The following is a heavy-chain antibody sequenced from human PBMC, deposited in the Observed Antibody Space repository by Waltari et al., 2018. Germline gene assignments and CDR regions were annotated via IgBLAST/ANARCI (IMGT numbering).Heavy chain of an antibody. Sequence: QLQLQESGPGLMKPSETLSLTCTVSGGSIRRSSYYWGWLRQSPGKGLEWIASIYYTGTTYYNPTLESRVTISGDTSKNQFSLRLSSVTAADTAVYYCARHWKRNGYRFDPWGQGTLVTVSS. CDR1: GGSIRRSSYY. J-gene: IGHJ5*02. CDR3: ARHWKRNGYRFDP. V-gene: IGHV4-39*01. D-gene: IGHD5-12*01. CDR2: IYYTGTT.